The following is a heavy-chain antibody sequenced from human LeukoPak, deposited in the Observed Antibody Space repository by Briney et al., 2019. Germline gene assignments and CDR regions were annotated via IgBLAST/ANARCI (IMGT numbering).Heavy chain of an antibody. V-gene: IGHV3-48*03. J-gene: IGHJ5*02. Sequence: PGGSLRLSCAASGFTFSTYSMNWVRQAPGKGLEWVSYISSTGTIYYADSVKGRFTISRDNAKNSLYLQMNSLRAEDTAVYYCARDQRCSGGSCYNWFDPWGQGTLVTVSS. CDR2: ISSTGTI. CDR1: GFTFSTYS. CDR3: ARDQRCSGGSCYNWFDP. D-gene: IGHD2-15*01.